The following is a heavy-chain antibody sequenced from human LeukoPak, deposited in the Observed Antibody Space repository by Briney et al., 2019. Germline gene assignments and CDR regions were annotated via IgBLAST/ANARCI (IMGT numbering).Heavy chain of an antibody. D-gene: IGHD2-15*01. Sequence: SETLSLTCAVSGYSISSGYYWGWIRQPPGKGLEWIGRIYHSGSTYYNPSLKSRVTISVDTSKNQFSLKLSSVTAADTAVYYCARVPSYCTGGSCYTQYYFDYWGQGTLVTVSS. CDR1: GYSISSGYY. J-gene: IGHJ4*02. CDR2: IYHSGST. CDR3: ARVPSYCTGGSCYTQYYFDY. V-gene: IGHV4-38-2*01.